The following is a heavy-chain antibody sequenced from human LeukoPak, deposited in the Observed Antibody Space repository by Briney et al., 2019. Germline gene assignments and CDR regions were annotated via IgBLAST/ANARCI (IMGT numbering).Heavy chain of an antibody. CDR2: INHSGST. CDR3: AGEDRNLGS. J-gene: IGHJ4*02. Sequence: SETLSLTCAVYRVSFSGYYWSWIRQPPGKGLEWIGQINHSGSTNYNPSLGSRVTISADTSNNQFFLKLNSVTAADTAVYYCAGEDRNLGSWGQGTPVTVSS. CDR1: RVSFSGYY. V-gene: IGHV4-34*01. D-gene: IGHD2-15*01.